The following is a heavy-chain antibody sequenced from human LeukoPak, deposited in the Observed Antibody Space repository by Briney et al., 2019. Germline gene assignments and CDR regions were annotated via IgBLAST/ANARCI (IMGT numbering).Heavy chain of an antibody. D-gene: IGHD2-15*01. CDR1: GFTFSSYG. CDR3: ARDRSSGAFDY. J-gene: IGHJ4*02. CDR2: IWHDGSNK. V-gene: IGHV3-33*01. Sequence: GGSLRLSCAASGFTFSSYGMHWVRQAPGRGLEWVAIIWHDGSNKYYADSEKGRFTISRDNSKNTLDLQMNSLRAEDTAVYYCARDRSSGAFDYWGQGTLVTVSS.